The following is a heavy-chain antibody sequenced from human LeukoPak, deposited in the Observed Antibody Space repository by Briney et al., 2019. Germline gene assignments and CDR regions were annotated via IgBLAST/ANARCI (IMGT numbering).Heavy chain of an antibody. V-gene: IGHV1-69*06. CDR2: IIPIFGTA. D-gene: IGHD2-2*01. Sequence: GASVKVSCRASGYTFTSYGISWVRQAPGQGLEWMGGIIPIFGTANYAQKFQGRVTITADKSTSTAYMELSSLRSEDTAVYYCARVVPAAYFDYWGQGTLVTVSS. J-gene: IGHJ4*02. CDR3: ARVVPAAYFDY. CDR1: GYTFTSYG.